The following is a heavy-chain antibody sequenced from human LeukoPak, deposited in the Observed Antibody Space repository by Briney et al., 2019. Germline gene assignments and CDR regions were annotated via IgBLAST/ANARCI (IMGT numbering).Heavy chain of an antibody. V-gene: IGHV3-30-3*01. D-gene: IGHD5-18*01. Sequence: GGSLRLSCAASGFTFSSYAMHWVRQAPGKGLEGVAVISYDGSNKYYADSVKGRFTISRDNSKNTLYLQMNSLRAEDTAVYYCARPKATAMVTSYFDYWGQGTLVTVSS. CDR3: ARPKATAMVTSYFDY. J-gene: IGHJ4*02. CDR1: GFTFSSYA. CDR2: ISYDGSNK.